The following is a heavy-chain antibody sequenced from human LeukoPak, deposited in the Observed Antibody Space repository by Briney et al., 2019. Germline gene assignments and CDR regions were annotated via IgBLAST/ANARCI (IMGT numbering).Heavy chain of an antibody. CDR2: IYHSGST. CDR1: GYSISSGYY. Sequence: SETLSLTCTVSGYSISSGYYWGWIRQPPGKGLEWIGSIYHSGSTYYNPSLKSRVTVSVDTSKNQFSLKLSSVTAADTAVYYCARVNDLDWFDPWGQGTLVTVSS. D-gene: IGHD3-3*01. J-gene: IGHJ5*02. CDR3: ARVNDLDWFDP. V-gene: IGHV4-38-2*02.